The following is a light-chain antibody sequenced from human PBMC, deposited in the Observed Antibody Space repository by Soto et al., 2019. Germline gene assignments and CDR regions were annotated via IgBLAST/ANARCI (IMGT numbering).Light chain of an antibody. Sequence: EIVLTQSPGTLSLSPGERATLSCRASQSVSSSYLAWYQQKPGQAPRLLIYGASSRATGLPDRFSGSGSGTDFTLTISRLEPEDFAVYYCQQYGSSPPAFGRGTKVDIK. CDR3: QQYGSSPPA. CDR1: QSVSSSY. V-gene: IGKV3-20*01. CDR2: GAS. J-gene: IGKJ3*01.